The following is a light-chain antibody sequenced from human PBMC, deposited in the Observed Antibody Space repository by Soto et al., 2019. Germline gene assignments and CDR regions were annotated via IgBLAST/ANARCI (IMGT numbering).Light chain of an antibody. Sequence: EIVMTQSPATLSVSPGERATLSCRASQSVSSNLAWYQQKPGQAPRLLIYGASTRATGIPARFSGSGSGTEFTLTISSLQSEDFAVYYCLQYNNWPPWWTFGQGTKV. CDR1: QSVSSN. J-gene: IGKJ1*01. CDR2: GAS. V-gene: IGKV3-15*01. CDR3: LQYNNWPPWWT.